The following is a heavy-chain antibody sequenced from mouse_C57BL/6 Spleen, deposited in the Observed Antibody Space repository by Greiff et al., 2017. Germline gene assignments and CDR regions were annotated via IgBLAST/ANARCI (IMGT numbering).Heavy chain of an antibody. Sequence: EVHLVESEGGLVQPGSSMKLSCTASGFTFSDYYMAWVRQVPEKGLEWVANINYDGSSTYYLDSLKSRFIISRDNAKHILYLQMSSLKSKDTATYYCARDRGPCYDFDVWGTGTSVTVSS. J-gene: IGHJ1*03. CDR2: INYDGSST. CDR3: ARDRGPCYDFDV. CDR1: GFTFSDYY. V-gene: IGHV5-16*01. D-gene: IGHD1-1*02.